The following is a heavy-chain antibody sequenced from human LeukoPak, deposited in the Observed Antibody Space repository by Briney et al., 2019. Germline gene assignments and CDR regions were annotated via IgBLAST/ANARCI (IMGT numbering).Heavy chain of an antibody. CDR2: ISGSGAST. V-gene: IGHV3-23*01. D-gene: IGHD6-13*01. CDR3: AKEAVIAAAGTRWFDP. Sequence: RESLTLSCAASGFTFSGYAMTWVRHAPGKEREWVSIISGSGASTYYADSVKGRFTISRDNSKNTLYLQMNSLRAEDTAVYYCAKEAVIAAAGTRWFDPWGQGTLVTVSS. J-gene: IGHJ5*02. CDR1: GFTFSGYA.